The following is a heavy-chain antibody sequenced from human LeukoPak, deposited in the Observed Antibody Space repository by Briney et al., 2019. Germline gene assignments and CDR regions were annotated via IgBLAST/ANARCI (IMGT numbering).Heavy chain of an antibody. D-gene: IGHD6-19*01. V-gene: IGHV3-23*01. CDR1: GFTFSNYA. CDR2: ISGSGGST. CDR3: AKDPVADLEYFDY. J-gene: IGHJ4*02. Sequence: GGSLRLSCAASGFTFSNYAMSWVRQAPGKGLEWVSAISGSGGSTYYADSVKGRFTISRDNSKNTLYLQMNSLRAEDTAVYYCAKDPVADLEYFDYWGQGTLVTVSS.